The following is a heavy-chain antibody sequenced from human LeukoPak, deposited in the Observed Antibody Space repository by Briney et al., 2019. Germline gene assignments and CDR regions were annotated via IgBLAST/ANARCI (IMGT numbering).Heavy chain of an antibody. D-gene: IGHD6-13*01. CDR1: GFTVSSNY. V-gene: IGHV3-53*01. J-gene: IGHJ3*02. Sequence: QPGGSLRLSCAASGFTVSSNYMSWVRQAPGKGLEWVSVIYSGGSTYYADSVKGRFTISRDNSKNTLYLQMNSLRAEDTAVYYCARDQSGIAAAGPDAFDIWGQGTMVTVSS. CDR3: ARDQSGIAAAGPDAFDI. CDR2: IYSGGST.